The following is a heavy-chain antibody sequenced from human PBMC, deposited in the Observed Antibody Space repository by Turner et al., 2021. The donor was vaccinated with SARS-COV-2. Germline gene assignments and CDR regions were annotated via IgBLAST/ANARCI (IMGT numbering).Heavy chain of an antibody. J-gene: IGHJ6*02. CDR2: ISSSSTYI. CDR3: ARYRRDYDFWSGAYGMGGMDV. D-gene: IGHD3-3*01. CDR1: GFTFRTYS. Sequence: EVQLVESGGGLVKPGGSLRLPCAASGFTFRTYSMNWVRKAPGKGVEWVSSISSSSTYIYYADSVKGRFTISRDNAKNSLYLQMNSLRAEDTAVYYCARYRRDYDFWSGAYGMGGMDVWGQGTTVTVSS. V-gene: IGHV3-21*01.